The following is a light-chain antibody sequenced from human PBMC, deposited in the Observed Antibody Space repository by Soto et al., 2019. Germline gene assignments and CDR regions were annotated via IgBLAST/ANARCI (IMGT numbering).Light chain of an antibody. CDR3: QQYGSPPPFS. Sequence: EIVLTQSPDTLSLSPGERATLSCRASQSVSRSYLAWYQQKPAQAPRLLIYAASSRATGIPDRFSGSGSGTALTLTINRLEPEDFAVYYCQQYGSPPPFSFGPGTRVEIK. CDR1: QSVSRSY. CDR2: AAS. V-gene: IGKV3-20*01. J-gene: IGKJ3*01.